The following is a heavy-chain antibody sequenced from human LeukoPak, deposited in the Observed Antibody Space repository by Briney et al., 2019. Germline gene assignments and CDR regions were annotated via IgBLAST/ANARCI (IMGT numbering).Heavy chain of an antibody. D-gene: IGHD3-10*01. CDR2: INHSGST. Sequence: SETLSLTCAVYGGSFSGYYWSWIRQPPGKGLEWIGEINHSGSTNYNPSLKSRATISVDTSKNQFSLKLSSVTAADTAVYCCARRTLLWFGELFGRNWFDPWGQGTLVTVSS. CDR3: ARRTLLWFGELFGRNWFDP. CDR1: GGSFSGYY. J-gene: IGHJ5*02. V-gene: IGHV4-34*01.